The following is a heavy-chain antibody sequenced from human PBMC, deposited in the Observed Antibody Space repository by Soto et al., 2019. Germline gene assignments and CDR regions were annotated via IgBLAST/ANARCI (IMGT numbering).Heavy chain of an antibody. J-gene: IGHJ3*02. Sequence: GGSLRLSCAASGFTFSSYWMSWVRQAPGKGLEWVANIKQDGSEKYYVDSVKGRFTISRDNAKNSLYLQMNSLRAEDTAVYYCARDRFNLDTAMVTAFDIWGQGTMVTVS. CDR3: ARDRFNLDTAMVTAFDI. CDR2: IKQDGSEK. D-gene: IGHD5-18*01. CDR1: GFTFSSYW. V-gene: IGHV3-7*03.